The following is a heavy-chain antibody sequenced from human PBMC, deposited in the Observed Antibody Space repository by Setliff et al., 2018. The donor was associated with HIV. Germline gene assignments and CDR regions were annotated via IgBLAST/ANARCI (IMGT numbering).Heavy chain of an antibody. CDR2: INHSGST. CDR3: ARHWNYDTGLDPFDI. Sequence: SETLSLTCAVYGGSFSGFYWSWIRQPPGKGLEWIGEINHSGSTNYNPSLKSRVTTSTDTSKNQLSLKRNSVTAADTAVYYCARHWNYDTGLDPFDIWGQGTMVTVSS. V-gene: IGHV4-34*01. D-gene: IGHD3-22*01. CDR1: GGSFSGFY. J-gene: IGHJ3*02.